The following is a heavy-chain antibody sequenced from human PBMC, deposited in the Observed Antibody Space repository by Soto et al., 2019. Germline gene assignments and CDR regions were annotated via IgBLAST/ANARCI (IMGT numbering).Heavy chain of an antibody. CDR2: IYYSGST. D-gene: IGHD2-15*01. Sequence: QVQLQESGPGLVKPSQTLSLTCTVSGGSISSDGYYWSWIRQHPGKGLEYIGYIYYSGSTYYNPSLKSRVTISVDTSKNQFSLKLSSVTAADTAVYYCARVLVVVVAANGDAFDIWGQGTMVTVSS. CDR3: ARVLVVVVAANGDAFDI. CDR1: GGSISSDGYY. J-gene: IGHJ3*02. V-gene: IGHV4-31*03.